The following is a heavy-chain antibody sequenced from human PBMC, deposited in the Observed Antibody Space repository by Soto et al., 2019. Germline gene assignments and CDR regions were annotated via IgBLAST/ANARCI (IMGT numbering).Heavy chain of an antibody. D-gene: IGHD3-3*01. Sequence: GGSLRLSCAACGFTFSSYSMNWVCQAPGKGLEWVSYISSSSSTIYYADSVKGRFTISRDNAKNSLYLQMNSLRAEDTAVYYCARGIYDFYDWFDPWGQGTLVTVSS. CDR2: ISSSSSTI. CDR3: ARGIYDFYDWFDP. V-gene: IGHV3-48*01. CDR1: GFTFSSYS. J-gene: IGHJ5*02.